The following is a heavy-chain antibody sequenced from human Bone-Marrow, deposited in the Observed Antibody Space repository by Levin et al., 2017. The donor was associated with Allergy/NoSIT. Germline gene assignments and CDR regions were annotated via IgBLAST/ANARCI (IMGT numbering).Heavy chain of an antibody. CDR1: GTSVPANNAS. CDR2: TYYRSEWVY. CDR3: AREGTMIRGIKNWFDP. D-gene: IGHD3-10*01. Sequence: LRLSCAISGTSVPANNASWNWIRRSPSGGLCWLGRTYYRSEWVYDYAVSVKSRLIINPDTSKNQFSLQLDSVTPEDTAVYYCAREGTMIRGIKNWFDPWGQGTLVTVSS. J-gene: IGHJ5*02. V-gene: IGHV6-1*01.